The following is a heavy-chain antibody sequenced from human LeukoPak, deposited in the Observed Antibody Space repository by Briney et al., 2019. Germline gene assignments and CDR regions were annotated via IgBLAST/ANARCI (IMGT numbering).Heavy chain of an antibody. D-gene: IGHD6-13*01. V-gene: IGHV3-21*01. CDR1: GFTFSSYS. J-gene: IGHJ4*02. Sequence: GGSLRLSCAASGFTFSSYSMNWARQAPGKGLEWVSSISSSSSYIYYADSVKGRFTISRDNAKNSLYLQMNSLRAEDTAVYYCARFSEAAAGTGLDYWGQGTLVTVSS. CDR2: ISSSSSYI. CDR3: ARFSEAAAGTGLDY.